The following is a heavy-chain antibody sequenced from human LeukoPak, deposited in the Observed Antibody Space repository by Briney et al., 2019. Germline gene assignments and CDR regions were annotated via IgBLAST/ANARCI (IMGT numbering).Heavy chain of an antibody. J-gene: IGHJ4*02. CDR2: INHSGST. CDR1: GGSFSGYY. CDR3: ARELGDSGGTDY. Sequence: SETLSLTCAVYGGSFSGYYWSWIRQPPGKGLEWIGEINHSGSTNYNPSLKSRVTISVDTSKNQFSLKLSSVTAADTAVYYCARELGDSGGTDYWGQGTLVTVSS. D-gene: IGHD1-26*01. V-gene: IGHV4-34*01.